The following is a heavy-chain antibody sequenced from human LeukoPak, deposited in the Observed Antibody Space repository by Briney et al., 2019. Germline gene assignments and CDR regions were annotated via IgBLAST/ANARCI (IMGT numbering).Heavy chain of an antibody. CDR2: ITWNGGII. CDR3: ARDGPVAGVELDQ. CDR1: GFTFSSYS. V-gene: IGHV3-20*04. Sequence: GGSLRLSCAASGFTFSSYSMNWVRQAPGKGLEWVSGITWNGGIIAYADSVKGRFTISRDNAKNSLYLQMNSLRAEDTALYYCARDGPVAGVELDQWGQGTLVTVSS. J-gene: IGHJ4*02. D-gene: IGHD6-19*01.